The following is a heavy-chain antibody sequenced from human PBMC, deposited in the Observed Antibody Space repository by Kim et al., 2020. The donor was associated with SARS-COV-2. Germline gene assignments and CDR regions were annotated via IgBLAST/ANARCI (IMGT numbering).Heavy chain of an antibody. Sequence: GGSLRLSCAASGFNFDDFAMNWVRQAPGKGLEWVAGISWNSDRIAYADSVKGRFIISRDNAKSTLYLQMNTLRPEDTAFYYCAKDISTGIQIGGGGDYYGMEVWGQGATVTVSS. CDR2: ISWNSDRI. V-gene: IGHV3-9*01. CDR1: GFNFDDFA. D-gene: IGHD2-21*01. CDR3: AKDISTGIQIGGGGDYYGMEV. J-gene: IGHJ6*02.